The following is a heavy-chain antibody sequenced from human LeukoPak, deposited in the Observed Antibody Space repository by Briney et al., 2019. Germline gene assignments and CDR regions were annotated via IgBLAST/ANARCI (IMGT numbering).Heavy chain of an antibody. J-gene: IGHJ6*03. D-gene: IGHD3-3*01. CDR1: GYTFTSYA. CDR2: INTNTGNP. Sequence: ASVKVSCKASGYTFTSYAMNWVRQAPGQGLEWMGWINTNTGNPTYAQGFTGRFVFSLDTSVSTAYLQISSLKAEDTAVYYCARGSMEYDFWSGYYTGTYYYMDVWGKGTTVTVSS. CDR3: ARGSMEYDFWSGYYTGTYYYMDV. V-gene: IGHV7-4-1*02.